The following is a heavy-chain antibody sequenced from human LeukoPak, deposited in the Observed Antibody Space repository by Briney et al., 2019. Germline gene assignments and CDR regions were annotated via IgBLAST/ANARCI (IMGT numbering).Heavy chain of an antibody. CDR2: INPNSGGT. CDR3: ARDNDSRDPPHFDY. CDR1: GYTFTGYY. J-gene: IGHJ4*02. D-gene: IGHD3-16*01. Sequence: ASVKVSCKASGYTFTGYYMYWVRQAPGQGLEWMRWINPNSGGTNYAQKFQGRVTMTRDTSISTAYMELSRLRSDDTAVYYCARDNDSRDPPHFDYWGQGTLVTVSS. V-gene: IGHV1-2*02.